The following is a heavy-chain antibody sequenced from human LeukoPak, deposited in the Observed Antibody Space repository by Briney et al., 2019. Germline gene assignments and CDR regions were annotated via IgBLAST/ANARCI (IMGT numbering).Heavy chain of an antibody. Sequence: WASVKVSCKASGYTFIDYGISWVRQAPGQGLEWMGWISTNLGSTNYAQKYQGRVTMTKDTSTSTVFMELRSLTSDDTAAYYCARDYYEKRGYWHDVFDIWGQGTMVTVSP. CDR2: ISTNLGST. CDR1: GYTFIDYG. CDR3: ARDYYEKRGYWHDVFDI. J-gene: IGHJ3*02. V-gene: IGHV1-18*01. D-gene: IGHD3-16*01.